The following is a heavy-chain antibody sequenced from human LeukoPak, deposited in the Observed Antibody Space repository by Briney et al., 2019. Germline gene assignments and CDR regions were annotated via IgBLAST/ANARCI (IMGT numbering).Heavy chain of an antibody. J-gene: IGHJ4*02. CDR3: ARGGILTGYCS. D-gene: IGHD3-9*01. V-gene: IGHV1-69*05. Sequence: EASVKVSCKASGYTFTSYGISWVRQAPGQGLEWMGGIIPIFGTANYAQKFQGRVTITTDESTSTAYMELSSLRSEDTAVYYCARGGILTGYCSWGQGTLVTVSS. CDR1: GYTFTSYG. CDR2: IIPIFGTA.